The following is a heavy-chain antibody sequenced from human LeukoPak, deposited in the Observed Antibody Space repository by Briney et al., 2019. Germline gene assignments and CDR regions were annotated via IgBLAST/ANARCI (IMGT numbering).Heavy chain of an antibody. CDR3: ATEYFDFWSGYPGYFDY. CDR2: IYTSGNT. CDR1: GDSISSYY. V-gene: IGHV4-4*07. Sequence: SDTVSLTCTVSGDSISSYYWSWIRQPAGKGLEWIGRIYTSGNTNYNPSLKSRVTISVDKSKNQFSLKLSSVTAADTAVYYCATEYFDFWSGYPGYFDYWGQGTLVTVSS. D-gene: IGHD3-3*01. J-gene: IGHJ4*02.